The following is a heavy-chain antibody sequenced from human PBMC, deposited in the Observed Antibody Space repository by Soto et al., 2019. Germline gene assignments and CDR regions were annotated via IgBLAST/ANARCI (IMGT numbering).Heavy chain of an antibody. CDR1: GFTFSSYS. CDR3: AREDLWSSSSWIFVY. D-gene: IGHD6-6*01. CDR2: ISSSSSYI. Sequence: GGSLRLSCAASGFTFSSYSMNWVRQAPGKGLEWVSSISSSSSYIYYADSVRGGFTISRDNAKNSLYLQMNSLRAEDTAVYYCAREDLWSSSSWIFVYWGQGTLVTVSS. V-gene: IGHV3-21*01. J-gene: IGHJ4*02.